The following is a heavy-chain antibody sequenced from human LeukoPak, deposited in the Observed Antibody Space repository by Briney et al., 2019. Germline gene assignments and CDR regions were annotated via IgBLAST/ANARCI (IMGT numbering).Heavy chain of an antibody. CDR1: GGSFSGYY. J-gene: IGHJ4*02. CDR3: ARAKSTVSTYFDS. Sequence: SETLSLTCAVHGGSFSGYYWAWIRQPPGKGLEWIGEINPGGTTNYHPSLKRRVTISANTSKSQFSLELRSVTAADTAVFYCARAKSTVSTYFDSWGQGSLVTVSS. D-gene: IGHD4-17*01. CDR2: INPGGTT. V-gene: IGHV4-34*01.